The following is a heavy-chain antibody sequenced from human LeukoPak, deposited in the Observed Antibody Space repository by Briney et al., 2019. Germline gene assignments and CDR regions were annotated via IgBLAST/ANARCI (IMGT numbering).Heavy chain of an antibody. Sequence: GASVKVSCKASGYTFTSYAMHWVRQAPGQRLEWMGWINAGNGNTKYSQKFQGRVTITRDTSASTAYMELGSLRSEDTAVYYCARGYYYGSGSYLGFDYWGQGTLVTVSS. D-gene: IGHD3-10*01. V-gene: IGHV1-3*01. J-gene: IGHJ4*02. CDR3: ARGYYYGSGSYLGFDY. CDR2: INAGNGNT. CDR1: GYTFTSYA.